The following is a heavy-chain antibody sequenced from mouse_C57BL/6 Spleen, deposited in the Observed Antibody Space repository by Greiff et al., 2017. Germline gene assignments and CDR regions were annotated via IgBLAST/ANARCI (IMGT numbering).Heavy chain of an antibody. Sequence: VKLQQPGAELVKPGASVKLSCKASGYTFTSYWMQWVKQRPGQGLEWIGEIDPSDSYTNYNQKFKGKATLTVDTSSSTAYMQLSSLTSEDSAVYYCARRSNYFDAMDYWGQGTSVTVSS. CDR3: ARRSNYFDAMDY. J-gene: IGHJ4*01. V-gene: IGHV1-50*01. D-gene: IGHD2-5*01. CDR2: IDPSDSYT. CDR1: GYTFTSYW.